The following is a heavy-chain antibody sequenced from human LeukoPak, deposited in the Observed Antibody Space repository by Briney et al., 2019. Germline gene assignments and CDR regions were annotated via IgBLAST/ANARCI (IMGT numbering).Heavy chain of an antibody. V-gene: IGHV4-61*02. D-gene: IGHD3-3*01. CDR1: GVSISSSSYY. Sequence: PSETLSLTCTVSGVSISSSSYYWGWIRQPAGKGLEWIGRIYTSGSTNYNPSLKSRVTMSVDTSKNQFSLKLSSVTAADTAVYYCARVGYYDFWSGYPSAGAFDIWGQGTMVTVSS. J-gene: IGHJ3*02. CDR2: IYTSGST. CDR3: ARVGYYDFWSGYPSAGAFDI.